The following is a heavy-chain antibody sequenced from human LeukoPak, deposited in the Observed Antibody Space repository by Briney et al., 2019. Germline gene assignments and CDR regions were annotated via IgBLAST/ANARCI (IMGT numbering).Heavy chain of an antibody. Sequence: ASVKVSCKASGYTFANYGISWVRQAPGQGLEWLGWSTPYNGNTKYAQKVQGGVTMTTDTSTNTAYMELTTLRSDDTAVYYCARDVGGSIRGAVAGWDYWGQGTPVTVSS. V-gene: IGHV1-18*01. CDR2: STPYNGNT. D-gene: IGHD6-19*01. J-gene: IGHJ4*02. CDR3: ARDVGGSIRGAVAGWDY. CDR1: GYTFANYG.